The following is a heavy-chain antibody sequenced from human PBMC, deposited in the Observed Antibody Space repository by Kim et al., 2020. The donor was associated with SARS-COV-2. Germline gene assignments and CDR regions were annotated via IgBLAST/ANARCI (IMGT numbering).Heavy chain of an antibody. D-gene: IGHD5-18*01. CDR3: ARVYTAMVTSAFDI. J-gene: IGHJ3*02. Sequence: NPSLKSRVTISVDKSKNQFSLKLSSVTAADTAVYYCARVYTAMVTSAFDIWGQGTMVTVSS. V-gene: IGHV4-4*02.